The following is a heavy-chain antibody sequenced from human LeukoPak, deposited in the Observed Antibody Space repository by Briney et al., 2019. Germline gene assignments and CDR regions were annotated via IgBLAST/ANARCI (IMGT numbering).Heavy chain of an antibody. CDR2: IIPIFGTA. CDR1: GGTFSSYA. Sequence: ASVKVSCKASGGTFSSYAISWVRQAPGQGLEWMGGIIPIFGTANYAQKFQGRVTITTDESTSTAYMELSSLRSEDTAVYYCAIVGATHDAFDIWGQGTMVTVSS. CDR3: AIVGATHDAFDI. J-gene: IGHJ3*02. V-gene: IGHV1-69*05. D-gene: IGHD1-26*01.